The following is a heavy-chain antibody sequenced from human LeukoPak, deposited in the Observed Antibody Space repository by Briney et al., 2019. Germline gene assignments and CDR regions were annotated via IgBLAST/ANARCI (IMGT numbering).Heavy chain of an antibody. Sequence: AGSLRLSCAASGFTLTKYGMHWVRQAPGKGLEWVAVLWAHGRSEYYADSVKGRFTISRDTSTSTVHLQMNSLRAEDTAVYYCARDDDTSSHYSLFQYWGQGTRVTVSS. D-gene: IGHD3-22*01. V-gene: IGHV3-33*01. CDR1: GFTLTKYG. CDR3: ARDDDTSSHYSLFQY. CDR2: LWAHGRSE. J-gene: IGHJ4*02.